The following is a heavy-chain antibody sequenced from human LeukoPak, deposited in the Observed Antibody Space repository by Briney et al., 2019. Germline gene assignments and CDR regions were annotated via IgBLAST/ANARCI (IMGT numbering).Heavy chain of an antibody. CDR1: GYSISSGYY. D-gene: IGHD3-22*01. CDR2: IYYSGST. V-gene: IGHV4-61*01. CDR3: ARDLDYYDSSGETLSNWFDP. J-gene: IGHJ5*02. Sequence: SETLSLTCTVSGYSISSGYYWGWIRQPPGKGLEWIGYIYYSGSTNYNPSLKSRVTISVDTSKNQFSLKLSSVTAADTAVYYCARDLDYYDSSGETLSNWFDPWGQGTLVTVSS.